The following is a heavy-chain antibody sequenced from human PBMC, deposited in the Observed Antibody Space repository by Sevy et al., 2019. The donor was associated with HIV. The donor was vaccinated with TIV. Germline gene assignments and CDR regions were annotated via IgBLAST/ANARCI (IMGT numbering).Heavy chain of an antibody. V-gene: IGHV3-48*01. CDR1: GFTFSTYS. D-gene: IGHD5-18*01. CDR3: VREGLGGFSYSLDC. Sequence: GGSLRLSCAASGFTFSTYSMNWVRQAPGKGLEWVSYISSSSSTIYYADSVKGRFTISRDNAKNSLYLQMNSLRAEDTAVYYCVREGLGGFSYSLDCWGQGTLVTVSS. CDR2: ISSSSSTI. J-gene: IGHJ4*02.